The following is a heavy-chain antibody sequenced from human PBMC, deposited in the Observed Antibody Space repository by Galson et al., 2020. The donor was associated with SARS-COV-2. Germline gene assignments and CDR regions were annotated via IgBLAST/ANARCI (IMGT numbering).Heavy chain of an antibody. J-gene: IGHJ3*01. CDR3: ARGRAKGRDGDNCRAFDV. Sequence: TGGSLRLSCAASGFTFSSYDMHWVRQATGNGLEWVSAIGTAGDPYYPGSVKGRFTISRENAKNSLYLQMTSLRAGDTAVYYCARGRAKGRDGDNCRAFDVWCQVTMVTFSS. CDR1: GFTFSSYD. V-gene: IGHV3-13*05. CDR2: IGTAGDP. D-gene: IGHD1-1*01.